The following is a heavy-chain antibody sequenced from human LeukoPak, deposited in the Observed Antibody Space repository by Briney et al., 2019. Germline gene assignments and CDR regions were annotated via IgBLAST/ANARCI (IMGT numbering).Heavy chain of an antibody. D-gene: IGHD1-20*01. Sequence: TPSETLSLTCTVSGASISSYYWSWIRQPPGKGLEWIGYIYYTGSTSYHPSLKSRVTISVDTSKNQFSLKLSSVTAADTAVYYCARNLGITGTKYYFDYWGQGTLVTVSS. CDR3: ARNLGITGTKYYFDY. CDR1: GASISSYY. CDR2: IYYTGST. J-gene: IGHJ4*02. V-gene: IGHV4-59*01.